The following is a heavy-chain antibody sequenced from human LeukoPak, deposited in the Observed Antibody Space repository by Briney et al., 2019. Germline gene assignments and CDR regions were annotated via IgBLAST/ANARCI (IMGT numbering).Heavy chain of an antibody. V-gene: IGHV3-48*03. D-gene: IGHD4-17*01. CDR3: ARGPHYEYYYYYGMGV. J-gene: IGHJ6*02. CDR1: GFTFSSYE. CDR2: ISSSGSTI. Sequence: GGSLRLSCAASGFTFSSYEMNWVCQAPGKGLEWVSYISSSGSTIYYADSVKGRFTISRDNAKNSLYLQMNSLRAEDTAVYYCARGPHYEYYYYYGMGVWGQGTTVTVSS.